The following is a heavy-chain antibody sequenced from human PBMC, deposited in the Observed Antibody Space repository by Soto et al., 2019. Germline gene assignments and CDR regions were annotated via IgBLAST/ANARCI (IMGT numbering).Heavy chain of an antibody. J-gene: IGHJ4*02. Sequence: EVQLLESGGGLVQPGGSLRLSCAASGFTFSSYAMSWVRQAPGKGLEWVSAISGSGGSTYYADSVKGRFTISRDNSKNTLYLQINSLRAEDTAVYYCAKDLRRGDYIWGSYRFTDYWGQGTLVTVSS. D-gene: IGHD3-16*02. CDR2: ISGSGGST. CDR3: AKDLRRGDYIWGSYRFTDY. V-gene: IGHV3-23*01. CDR1: GFTFSSYA.